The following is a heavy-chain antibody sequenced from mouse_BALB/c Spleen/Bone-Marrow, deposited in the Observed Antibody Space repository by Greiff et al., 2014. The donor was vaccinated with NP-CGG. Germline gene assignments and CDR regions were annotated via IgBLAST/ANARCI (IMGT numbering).Heavy chain of an antibody. Sequence: EVQVVESGGGLVQPGGSLRLSCATSGFTFTDYYMSWVRQPPGKALEWLGFIRNKANGYTTEYIASVKGRFTISRDNSQSILYLQMNTLRAEDSATYYCARDDYYAMDYWGQGTSVTVSS. CDR1: GFTFTDYY. CDR2: IRNKANGYTT. V-gene: IGHV7-3*02. J-gene: IGHJ4*01. CDR3: ARDDYYAMDY.